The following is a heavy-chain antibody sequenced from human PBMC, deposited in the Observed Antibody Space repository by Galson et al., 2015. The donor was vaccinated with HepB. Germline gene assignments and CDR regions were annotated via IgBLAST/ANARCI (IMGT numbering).Heavy chain of an antibody. J-gene: IGHJ6*03. V-gene: IGHV3-30-3*01. Sequence: SLRLSCAASGFTFSSYAMHWVRQAPGKGLEWVAVISYDGSNKYYADSVKGRFTISRDNSKNTLYLQMNSLRAEDTAVYYCARGDCSSTSCKGFYYYYYMDVWGKGTTVTVSS. CDR2: ISYDGSNK. D-gene: IGHD2-2*01. CDR1: GFTFSSYA. CDR3: ARGDCSSTSCKGFYYYYYMDV.